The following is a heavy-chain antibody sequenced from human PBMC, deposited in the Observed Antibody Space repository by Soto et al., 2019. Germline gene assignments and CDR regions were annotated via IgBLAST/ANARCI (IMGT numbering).Heavy chain of an antibody. Sequence: PSETLSLTCTVSGAPITSGAYSWSWIRQPPGKGLEWIGFIYQSGSTHYNPSLKSRVTISVDRSKNHFSLQLTSLTAADTAVYYCARDMSGGSSSDCYLSGWFDPWDPGTLVTVSS. CDR2: IYQSGST. CDR1: GAPITSGAYS. V-gene: IGHV4-30-2*01. J-gene: IGHJ5*02. D-gene: IGHD2-21*02. CDR3: ARDMSGGSSSDCYLSGWFDP.